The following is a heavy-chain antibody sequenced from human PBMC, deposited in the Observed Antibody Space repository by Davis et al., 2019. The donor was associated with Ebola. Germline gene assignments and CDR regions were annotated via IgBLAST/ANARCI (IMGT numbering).Heavy chain of an antibody. CDR3: ARAAFGYNSGWYADY. D-gene: IGHD6-19*01. Sequence: GGSLRLSCAASGFTFSSYAMHWVRQAPGQRLEWMGWIHGGNGNRKYSQKFQGRVTITMDTSASTAYMELSSLRSEDTAVYYCARAAFGYNSGWYADYWGQGTLVTVSS. CDR1: GFTFSSYA. V-gene: IGHV1-3*01. J-gene: IGHJ4*02. CDR2: IHGGNGNR.